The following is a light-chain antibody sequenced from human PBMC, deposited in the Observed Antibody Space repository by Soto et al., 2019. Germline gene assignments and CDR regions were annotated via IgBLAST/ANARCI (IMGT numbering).Light chain of an antibody. CDR3: QQRTDRPPWT. CDR2: DAS. Sequence: ESVLTQSPATLSLSPGEEATPSSGPSQSIGLAIPWYQHKPGQAPRLLIFDASQRATGIPARFRGSGSGTDFTLSISSLEPEDFAVYYCQQRTDRPPWTFGQGTKVDIK. V-gene: IGKV3-11*01. CDR1: QSIGLA. J-gene: IGKJ1*01.